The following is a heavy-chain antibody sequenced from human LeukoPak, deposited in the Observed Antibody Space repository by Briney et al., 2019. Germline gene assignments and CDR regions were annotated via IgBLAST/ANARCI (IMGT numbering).Heavy chain of an antibody. J-gene: IGHJ2*01. V-gene: IGHV3-33*08. CDR2: IWYDGSNK. CDR1: GLTFSSYA. CDR3: ARDYLDWYFDL. Sequence: GGSLRLSCAASGLTFSSYAMHWVRQAPGKGLEWVAVIWYDGSNKYYADSVKGRFTISRDNSKNTLYLQMNSLRAEDTAVYYCARDYLDWYFDLWGRGTLVTVSS.